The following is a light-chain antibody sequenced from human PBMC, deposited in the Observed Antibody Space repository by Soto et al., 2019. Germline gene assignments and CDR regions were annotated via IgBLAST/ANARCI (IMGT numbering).Light chain of an antibody. J-gene: IGLJ2*01. Sequence: QSALTQPPSASGSPGQSVTFSCIGTSSDVGAYNYVSWYQQHPGKAPKLMIYEVSKRPSGVPDRFSGSKSANTASLTVSGLQAEDEADYYSSSYAGSSNVIFGGGTKLTVL. V-gene: IGLV2-8*01. CDR3: SSYAGSSNVI. CDR2: EVS. CDR1: SSDVGAYNY.